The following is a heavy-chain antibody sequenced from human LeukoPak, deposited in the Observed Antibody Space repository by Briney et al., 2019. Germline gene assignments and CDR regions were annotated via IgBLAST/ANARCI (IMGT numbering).Heavy chain of an antibody. Sequence: GESLKISRKGSGYSFTSYWIGWVRQMPGKGLEWMGRIDPSDSYTNYSPSFQGHVTISADKSISTAYLQWSSLKASDTAMYYCASSGSGWYDYWGQGTLVTVSS. V-gene: IGHV5-10-1*01. D-gene: IGHD6-19*01. CDR1: GYSFTSYW. CDR2: IDPSDSYT. CDR3: ASSGSGWYDY. J-gene: IGHJ4*02.